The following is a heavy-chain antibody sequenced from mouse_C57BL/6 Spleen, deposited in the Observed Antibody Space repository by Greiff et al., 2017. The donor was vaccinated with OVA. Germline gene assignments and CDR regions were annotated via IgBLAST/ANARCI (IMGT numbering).Heavy chain of an antibody. CDR2: IRNKANGYTT. J-gene: IGHJ4*01. V-gene: IGHV7-3*01. D-gene: IGHD2-4*01. Sequence: EVKLMESGGGLVQPGGSLSLSCAASGFTFTDYYMSWVRQPPGKALEWLGFIRNKANGYTTEYSASVKGRFTISRDNSQSILYLQMNALRAEDSATYYCARSPPYDYDLYYYAMDYWGQGTSVTVSS. CDR1: GFTFTDYY. CDR3: ARSPPYDYDLYYYAMDY.